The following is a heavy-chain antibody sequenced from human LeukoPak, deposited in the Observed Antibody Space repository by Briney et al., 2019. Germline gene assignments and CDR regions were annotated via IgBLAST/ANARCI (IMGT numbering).Heavy chain of an antibody. V-gene: IGHV3-48*04. Sequence: GGSLRLSCAASGFTFSSYSMNWVRQAPGKGLEWVSYISSSSSTIYYADSVKGRFTISRDNAKNSLYLQMNSLRAEDTAVYYCARDHGDGYNSDFDYWGQGTLVTVSS. J-gene: IGHJ4*02. CDR2: ISSSSSTI. CDR3: ARDHGDGYNSDFDY. CDR1: GFTFSSYS. D-gene: IGHD5-24*01.